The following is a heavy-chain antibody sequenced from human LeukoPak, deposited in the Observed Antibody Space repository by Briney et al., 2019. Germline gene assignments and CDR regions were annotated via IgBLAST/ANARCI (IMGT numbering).Heavy chain of an antibody. CDR3: ASTYCTTTNCYIGY. Sequence: SQTLSLTCTVSGGSISSGGYYWNWIRQHPGKGLEWIGYICYSGSTCYTPSLQSRVTISVDTSKNQFSLKLRSVTAADTAVYYCASTYCTTTNCYIGYWGQGTLVTVSS. J-gene: IGHJ4*02. CDR1: GGSISSGGYY. V-gene: IGHV4-31*03. CDR2: ICYSGST. D-gene: IGHD2-2*02.